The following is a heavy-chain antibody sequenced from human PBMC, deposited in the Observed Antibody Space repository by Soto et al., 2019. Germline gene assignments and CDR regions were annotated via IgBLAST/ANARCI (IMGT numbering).Heavy chain of an antibody. CDR3: ATEKTYYYDSSGYYYALDY. J-gene: IGHJ4*02. V-gene: IGHV1-24*01. CDR1: GYTLTELS. CDR2: FDPEDGET. D-gene: IGHD3-22*01. Sequence: ASVKVSCKVSGYTLTELSMHWVRQAPGKGLEWMGGFDPEDGETIYAQKFQGRVTMTEDTSTDTAYMELSSLRSEDTAVYYCATEKTYYYDSSGYYYALDYWGQGTLVTVSS.